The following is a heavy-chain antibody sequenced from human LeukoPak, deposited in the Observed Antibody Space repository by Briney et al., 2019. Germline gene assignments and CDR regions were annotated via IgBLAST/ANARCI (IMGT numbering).Heavy chain of an antibody. V-gene: IGHV1-8*03. CDR2: MNPNSGNT. CDR1: GYTFTSYD. J-gene: IGHJ4*02. Sequence: ASVTVSCKASGYTFTSYDINWVRQAAGQGLEWMGWMNPNSGNTGYAQKFQGRVTITRNTSISAAYMELSSLRSEDTAVYYCARGDSQWFTYWGQGTLVTVSS. CDR3: ARGDSQWFTY. D-gene: IGHD3-22*01.